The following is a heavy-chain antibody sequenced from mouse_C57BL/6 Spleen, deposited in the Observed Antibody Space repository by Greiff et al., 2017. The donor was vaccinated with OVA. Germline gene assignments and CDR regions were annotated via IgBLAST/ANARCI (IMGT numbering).Heavy chain of an antibody. J-gene: IGHJ4*01. D-gene: IGHD1-1*01. V-gene: IGHV1-39*01. CDR2: INPNYGTT. CDR3: AKRQSSYGNYAMDY. Sequence: LQESGPELVKPGASVKISCKASGYSFTDYNMNWVKQSNGKSLEWIGVINPNYGTTSYNQKFKGKATLTVDQSSSTAYMQLNSLTSEDSAVYYCAKRQSSYGNYAMDYWGQGTSVTVSS. CDR1: GYSFTDYN.